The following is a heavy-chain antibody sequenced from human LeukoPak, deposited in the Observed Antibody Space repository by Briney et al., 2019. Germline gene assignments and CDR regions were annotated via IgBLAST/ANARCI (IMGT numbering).Heavy chain of an antibody. CDR2: TSYSGST. CDR1: GGSISSSY. V-gene: IGHV4-59*01. D-gene: IGHD3-16*01. Sequence: SETLSLTCTVSGGSISSSYWSWIRQPPGKGLEYIGYTSYSGSTNYNPSLKSRVTISVDTSKNQFSLNLTSVTAADTAVYYCARFTPQGYGWGGYNRFDPWGQGTLVTVSS. CDR3: ARFTPQGYGWGGYNRFDP. J-gene: IGHJ5*02.